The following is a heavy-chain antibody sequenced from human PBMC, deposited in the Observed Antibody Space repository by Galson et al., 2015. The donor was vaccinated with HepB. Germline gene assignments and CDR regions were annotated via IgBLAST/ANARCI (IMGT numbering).Heavy chain of an antibody. Sequence: SLRLSCAASGFTFSSYGMHWVRQAPGKGLEWVAVIWYDGSNKYYADSVKGRFTISRDNSKNTLYLQMNSLRAEDTAVYYCATIVVVPADTWRGGMDVWGQGTTVTVSS. CDR1: GFTFSSYG. D-gene: IGHD2-2*01. CDR3: ATIVVVPADTWRGGMDV. J-gene: IGHJ6*02. V-gene: IGHV3-33*01. CDR2: IWYDGSNK.